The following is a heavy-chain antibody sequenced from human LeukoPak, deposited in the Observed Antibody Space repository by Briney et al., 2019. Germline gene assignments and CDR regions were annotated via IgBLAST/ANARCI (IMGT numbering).Heavy chain of an antibody. CDR2: LTGSAT. J-gene: IGHJ4*02. D-gene: IGHD6-13*01. Sequence: WASVKVSCKASGYPFSSYNIHWVRQAPGQGLEWVGLTGSATSLPQKFRGRVTVTRDTSTNTAFMELRSLRFEDTAVYHCATETGSSSWYYWGQGTLVTVSS. CDR3: ATETGSSSWYY. V-gene: IGHV1-46*01. CDR1: GYPFSSYN.